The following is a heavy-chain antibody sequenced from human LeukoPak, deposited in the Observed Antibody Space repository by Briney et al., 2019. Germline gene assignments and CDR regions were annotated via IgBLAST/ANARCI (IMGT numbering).Heavy chain of an antibody. Sequence: GGSLRLSCAASGFTFDDYAMHWVRQAPGKGLEWVSGISWNSGSIGYADSVKGRFTISRDNAKNSLYLQMNSLRAEDTAVYYCARDSGSGSYPYYFDFWGQGTLVTVSS. V-gene: IGHV3-9*01. D-gene: IGHD3-10*01. J-gene: IGHJ4*02. CDR1: GFTFDDYA. CDR2: ISWNSGSI. CDR3: ARDSGSGSYPYYFDF.